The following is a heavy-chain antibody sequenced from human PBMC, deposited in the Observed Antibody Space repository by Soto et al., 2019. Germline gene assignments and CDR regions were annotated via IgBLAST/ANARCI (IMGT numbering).Heavy chain of an antibody. D-gene: IGHD1-1*01. Sequence: EVQLVESGGGLVQPGGSLRLSCAASGFTFSSYWMSWVREAPGKGLEWVANIKQDGSEKYYVDSVKGRFTISRDNAKNSLYLQMNSLRAEDTAVYYYARDPLEGSWFDPWGQGTLVTVSS. V-gene: IGHV3-7*01. CDR3: ARDPLEGSWFDP. CDR2: IKQDGSEK. J-gene: IGHJ5*02. CDR1: GFTFSSYW.